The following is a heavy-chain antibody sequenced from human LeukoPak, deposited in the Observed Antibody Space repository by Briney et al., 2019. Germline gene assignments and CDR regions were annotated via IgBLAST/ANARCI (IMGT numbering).Heavy chain of an antibody. D-gene: IGHD3-3*01. CDR2: INPNGGGT. J-gene: IGHJ5*02. CDR1: GYNFATAW. V-gene: IGHV1-2*02. Sequence: GESLNISCKASGYNFATAWIAWVRQMPGKGLEWMGWINPNGGGTNYAQKFQGRVTMTRDTSISTAYMELSRLRSDDTAVYYCARDTFLRSGYYSNWFDPWGQGTLVTVSS. CDR3: ARDTFLRSGYYSNWFDP.